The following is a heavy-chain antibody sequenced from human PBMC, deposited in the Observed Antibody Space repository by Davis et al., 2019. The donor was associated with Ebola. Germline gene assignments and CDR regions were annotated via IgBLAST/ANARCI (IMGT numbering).Heavy chain of an antibody. CDR2: ISSSGSTI. CDR3: AREFVVVVAATYYYYGMDV. Sequence: PGGSLRLSCAASGFTFSSYEMNWVRQAPGKGLEWVSYISSSGSTIYYADSVKGRFTISRENAKNSLYLQMNSLRAEDTAVYYCAREFVVVVAATYYYYGMDVWGQGTTVTVSS. V-gene: IGHV3-48*03. D-gene: IGHD2-15*01. CDR1: GFTFSSYE. J-gene: IGHJ6*02.